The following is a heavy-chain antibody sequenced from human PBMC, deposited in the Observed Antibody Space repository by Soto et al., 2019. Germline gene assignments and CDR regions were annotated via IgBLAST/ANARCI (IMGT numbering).Heavy chain of an antibody. V-gene: IGHV3-30*18. J-gene: IGHJ4*02. CDR3: AKDWGRGWNYFSYFDY. CDR2: ISYDGSNK. Sequence: QVQLVESGGGVVQPGRSLRLSCAASGFTFSSYGMHWVRQAPGKGLEWVAVISYDGSNKYYADSVKGRFTMSRDNSKNTLYLQMNSLRAEDTAVYYCAKDWGRGWNYFSYFDYWGQGTLVTVSS. CDR1: GFTFSSYG. D-gene: IGHD1-7*01.